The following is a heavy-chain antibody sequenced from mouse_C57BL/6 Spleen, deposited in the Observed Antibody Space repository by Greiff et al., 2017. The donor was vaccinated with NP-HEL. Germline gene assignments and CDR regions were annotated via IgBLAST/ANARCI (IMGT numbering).Heavy chain of an antibody. D-gene: IGHD1-1*01. CDR3: ARSFHYYGSSYDYFDY. J-gene: IGHJ2*01. CDR2: IYPGDGDT. V-gene: IGHV1-80*01. CDR1: GYAFSSYW. Sequence: VQLQQSGAELVKPGASVKISCKASGYAFSSYWMNWVKQRPGKGLEWIGQIYPGDGDTNYNGKFKGKATLTADKSSSTAYMQLSSLTSEDSAVYFCARSFHYYGSSYDYFDYWGQGTTLTVSS.